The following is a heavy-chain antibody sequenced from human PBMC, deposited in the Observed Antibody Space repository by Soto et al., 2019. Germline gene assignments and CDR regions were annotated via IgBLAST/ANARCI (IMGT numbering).Heavy chain of an antibody. CDR1: GGSFSGYY. J-gene: IGHJ6*03. CDR2: INHSGST. CDR3: ARDNTQGLRYYYYYMDV. Sequence: SETLSLTCAVYGGSFSGYYWSWIRQPPGKGLEWTGEINHSGSTNYNPSLKSRVTISVDTSKNQFSLKLSSVTAADTAVYYCARDNTQGLRYYYYYMDVWGKGTTVTVSS. V-gene: IGHV4-34*01. D-gene: IGHD4-17*01.